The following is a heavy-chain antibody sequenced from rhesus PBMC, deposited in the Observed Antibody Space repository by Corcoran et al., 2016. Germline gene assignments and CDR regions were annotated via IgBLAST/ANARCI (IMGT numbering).Heavy chain of an antibody. J-gene: IGHJ5-1*01. CDR2: IYGNSAST. Sequence: QVQLQESGPGLVKPSETLSLTCAVSGGSISDYYYWNWIRQPPGKGLEWMGNIYGNSASTYYNPSLKSRITISKDTSKNQFFLKLRYVTAADTAVYYCARAGGDRFDVWGPGVLVTVSS. CDR1: GGSISDYYY. V-gene: IGHV4S9*01. CDR3: ARAGGDRFDV.